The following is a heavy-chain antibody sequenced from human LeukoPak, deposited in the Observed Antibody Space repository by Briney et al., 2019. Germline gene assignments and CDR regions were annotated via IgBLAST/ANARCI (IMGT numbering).Heavy chain of an antibody. V-gene: IGHV3-13*04. Sequence: PGGSLRLSCAVSGFTFSTYDMHWVRQVTGKGLEWVSGIRSAGDTNYAGSVKGRFTISRENAKNSLYLQMSSLRAGDTALYYCARQSRLNTFDYWGQGILVTVSS. CDR1: GFTFSTYD. CDR3: ARQSRLNTFDY. J-gene: IGHJ4*02. CDR2: IRSAGDT.